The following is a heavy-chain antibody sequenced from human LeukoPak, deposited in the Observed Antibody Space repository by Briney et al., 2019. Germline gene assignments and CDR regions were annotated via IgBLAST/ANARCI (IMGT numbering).Heavy chain of an antibody. CDR3: ARHIGSSSSRGYYFDY. Sequence: SETLSLTCTVSGGSISSSSYYWGWIRQPPGKGLEWIGSIYYSGSTYYNPSLKSRVTISLDTSKNQFSLKLSSVPAADTAVYYCARHIGSSSSRGYYFDYWGLGTLVTVSS. CDR2: IYYSGST. CDR1: GGSISSSSYY. D-gene: IGHD6-6*01. J-gene: IGHJ4*02. V-gene: IGHV4-39*01.